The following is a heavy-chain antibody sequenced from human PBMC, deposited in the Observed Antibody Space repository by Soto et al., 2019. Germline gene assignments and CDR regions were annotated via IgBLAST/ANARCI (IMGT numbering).Heavy chain of an antibody. J-gene: IGHJ3*02. Sequence: SETLSLTCTVSGGSISSYYWSWIRQPPGKGLEWIGYIYYSGSTNYNPSLKSRVTISVDTSKNQFSLKLSSVTAADTAVYYCARGGVGAIGYAFDIWGQGTMVTVS. D-gene: IGHD1-26*01. CDR1: GGSISSYY. CDR2: IYYSGST. CDR3: ARGGVGAIGYAFDI. V-gene: IGHV4-59*01.